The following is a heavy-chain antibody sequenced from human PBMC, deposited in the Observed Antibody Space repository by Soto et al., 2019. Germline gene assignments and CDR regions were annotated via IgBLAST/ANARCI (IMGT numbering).Heavy chain of an antibody. Sequence: SETLSLTCTVSGGSVSSGSYYWSWIRQPPGKGLEWIGYIYYSGSTNYNPSLKSRVTISEDTSKNQFSLKLSSVTAADTAVYYGARYNWNDGAFDIWGQGTMVTVSS. J-gene: IGHJ3*02. D-gene: IGHD1-1*01. CDR2: IYYSGST. CDR1: GGSVSSGSYY. CDR3: ARYNWNDGAFDI. V-gene: IGHV4-61*01.